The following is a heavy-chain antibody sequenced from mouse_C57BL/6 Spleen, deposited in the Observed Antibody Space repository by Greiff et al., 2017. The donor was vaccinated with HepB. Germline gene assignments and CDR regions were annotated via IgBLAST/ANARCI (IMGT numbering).Heavy chain of an antibody. CDR2: IYPGDGDT. V-gene: IGHV1-80*01. D-gene: IGHD1-1*01. CDR3: ARRGVVAFYYFDY. J-gene: IGHJ2*01. CDR1: GYAFSSYW. Sequence: QVQLQQSGAELVKPGASVKISCKASGYAFSSYWMNWVKQRPGKGLEWIGQIYPGDGDTNYNGKFKGKATLTADKSSSTAYMQLSSLTSEDSAVYFCARRGVVAFYYFDYWGQGTTLTVSS.